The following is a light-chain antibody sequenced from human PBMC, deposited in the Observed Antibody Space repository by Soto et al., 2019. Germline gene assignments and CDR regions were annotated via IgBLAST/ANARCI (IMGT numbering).Light chain of an antibody. CDR2: DAS. V-gene: IGKV3-15*01. CDR3: QQFNIWPPMLS. J-gene: IGKJ4*01. Sequence: IVVTQSPATLSVSPGERATLSCRASQGVGSNLAWYQQRPGQAPRLLIYDASTRATGIPDRLSGSGSGTECTLTISSLQSEDFAVYYCQQFNIWPPMLSFGGGTKLEMK. CDR1: QGVGSN.